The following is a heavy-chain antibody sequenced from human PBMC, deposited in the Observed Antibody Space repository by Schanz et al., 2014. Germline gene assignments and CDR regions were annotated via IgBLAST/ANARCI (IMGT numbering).Heavy chain of an antibody. J-gene: IGHJ4*02. V-gene: IGHV3-33*01. Sequence: QAQLVESGGGVVQPGRSLRLSCVAFGFTFISYDIHWVRQAPGKGLEWVAVIRYDGRNKNFVESVKGRFTISRDNSNNTVYLQMNTLRAEDTAVYYCAREDCSATSCYFRYWGQGTLVTVSS. CDR2: IRYDGRNK. CDR1: GFTFISYD. D-gene: IGHD2-21*01. CDR3: AREDCSATSCYFRY.